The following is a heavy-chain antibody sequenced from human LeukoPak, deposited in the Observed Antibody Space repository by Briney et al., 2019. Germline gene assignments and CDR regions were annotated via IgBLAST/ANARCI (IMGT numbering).Heavy chain of an antibody. D-gene: IGHD1-26*01. Sequence: PGGSLRLSCAASGFTFSSYAMSWVRQAPGKGLEWVSAISGSGGSTYYADSVKGRFTISRDNSKNTLYLQMNSLRAEDTAVYYCAKDRGIVGATIWFDPWGRGTLVTVSS. CDR2: ISGSGGST. CDR1: GFTFSSYA. CDR3: AKDRGIVGATIWFDP. J-gene: IGHJ5*02. V-gene: IGHV3-23*01.